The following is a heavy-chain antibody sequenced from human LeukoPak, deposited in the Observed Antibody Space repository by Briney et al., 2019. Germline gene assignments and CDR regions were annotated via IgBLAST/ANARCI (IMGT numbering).Heavy chain of an antibody. CDR2: VSLKGAT. J-gene: IGHJ4*02. D-gene: IGHD1-26*01. CDR1: GXSIITTNW. CDR3: TRESGAFSPFGF. V-gene: IGHV4-4*02. Sequence: PSETLSLTCAVSGXSIITTNWWSWVRQPPGKGLEWIGEVSLKGATNYSPSLESRVSMSIDKSKNHLSLKLRSVTAADTATYYCTRESGAFSPFGFWGQGTLVTVSS.